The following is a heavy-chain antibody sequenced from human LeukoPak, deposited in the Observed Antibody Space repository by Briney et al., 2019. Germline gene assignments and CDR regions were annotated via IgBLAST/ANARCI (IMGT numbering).Heavy chain of an antibody. D-gene: IGHD2-2*01. V-gene: IGHV4-39*01. CDR3: ARHPSLSRFSFDY. Sequence: SETLFLTCTVSGGSLTNTNYYWGWIRQPPGKGLEWIGSIYSSGTTYYNPSLKSRVTISVDASKNQFSLKLTSVTAADTAVYYCARHPSLSRFSFDYWGQGTLVTVSS. J-gene: IGHJ4*02. CDR1: GGSLTNTNYY. CDR2: IYSSGTT.